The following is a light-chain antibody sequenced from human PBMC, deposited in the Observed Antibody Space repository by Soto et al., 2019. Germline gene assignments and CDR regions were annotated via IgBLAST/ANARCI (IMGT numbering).Light chain of an antibody. V-gene: IGKV3-15*01. CDR1: QSVSSN. J-gene: IGKJ1*01. CDR2: GAS. Sequence: EMVLTHSPGTLSLYPGERATLSCWASQSVSSNLAWYQQKPRQAPRLLIYGASTRATGIPARFSGSGSGTEFTLTISSLQSEDFVVYYCQQYNNWPQTFGQGTKVDI. CDR3: QQYNNWPQT.